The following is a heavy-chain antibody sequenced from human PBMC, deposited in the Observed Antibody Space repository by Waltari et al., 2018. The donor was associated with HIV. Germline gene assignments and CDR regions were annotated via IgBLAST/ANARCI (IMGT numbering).Heavy chain of an antibody. J-gene: IGHJ4*02. CDR2: IYTSGST. CDR1: GGSISSGSYY. V-gene: IGHV4-61*02. D-gene: IGHD4-17*01. CDR3: ARGIVYGGKRGIDY. Sequence: QVQLQESGPGLVKPSQTLSLTCTVSGGSISSGSYYWSWIRQPAGKGLEWIGRIYTSGSTNYNPSLKSRVTISVDTSKNQFSLKLSSVTAADTAVYYCARGIVYGGKRGIDYWGQGTLVTVSS.